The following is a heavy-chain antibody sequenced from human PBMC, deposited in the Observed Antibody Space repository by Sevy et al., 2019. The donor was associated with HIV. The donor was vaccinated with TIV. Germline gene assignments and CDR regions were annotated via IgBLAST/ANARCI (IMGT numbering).Heavy chain of an antibody. CDR1: GYSFSSYA. Sequence: GGSLRLSCVVSGYSFSSYAISWVRQAPGKGLEWVSTINGRGGSTYYADSVKGRFTISSDNPKNTLFLQMINLRVEDTAIYYCARPSPRIAAAASAFYDIWGQGTLVTVSS. J-gene: IGHJ4*02. CDR3: ARPSPRIAAAASAFYDI. V-gene: IGHV3-23*01. D-gene: IGHD6-13*01. CDR2: INGRGGST.